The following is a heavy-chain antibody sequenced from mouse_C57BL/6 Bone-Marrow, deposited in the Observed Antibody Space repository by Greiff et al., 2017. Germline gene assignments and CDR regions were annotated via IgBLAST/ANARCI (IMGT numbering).Heavy chain of an antibody. V-gene: IGHV1-81*01. CDR2: IYPRSGNT. CDR1: GYTFTSYG. D-gene: IGHD1-1*02. J-gene: IGHJ3*01. Sequence: QVQLQQSGAELARPGASVKLSCKASGYTFTSYGISWVKQRTGQGLEWIGEIYPRSGNTYYNETFKGKATLTADKSSSTAYMELRSLTSEDSAVYFCARGGYPWFAYWGQGTLVTVSA. CDR3: ARGGYPWFAY.